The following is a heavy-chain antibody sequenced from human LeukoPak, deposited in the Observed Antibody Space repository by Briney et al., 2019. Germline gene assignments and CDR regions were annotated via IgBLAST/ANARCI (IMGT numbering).Heavy chain of an antibody. CDR3: AKDGNWARFED. Sequence: GGSLRLSCAASGFSFSSYNMNWVRQAPGKGLEWISYISSTRPTIYYADSVKGRFTISRDNSKNMVWLQINSPTAEDTATYYCAKDGNWARFEDWGQGTLVTVSS. CDR1: GFSFSSYN. CDR2: ISSTRPTI. J-gene: IGHJ4*02. D-gene: IGHD7-27*01. V-gene: IGHV3-48*01.